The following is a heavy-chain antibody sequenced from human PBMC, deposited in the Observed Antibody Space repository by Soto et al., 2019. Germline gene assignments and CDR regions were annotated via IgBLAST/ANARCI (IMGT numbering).Heavy chain of an antibody. J-gene: IGHJ4*02. CDR1: GGSFSGYY. Sequence: SETLSLTCAVYGGSFSGYYWSWIRQPPGKGLEWIGEINHSGSTNYNPSLKSRVTISVDKSKNQFSLKLSSVTAADTAVYYCARQTGYSSYFDYWGQGTLVTVSS. CDR3: ARQTGYSSYFDY. CDR2: INHSGST. D-gene: IGHD2-15*01. V-gene: IGHV4-34*01.